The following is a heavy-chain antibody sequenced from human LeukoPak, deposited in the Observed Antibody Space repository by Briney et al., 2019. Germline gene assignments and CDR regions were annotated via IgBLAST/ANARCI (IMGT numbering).Heavy chain of an antibody. Sequence: QSGGSLRLSCAASGFTFSRFWMSWVRQAPGKGLEWVARIKEDGGEKMYVDSVKGRFTISRDNARNTLYLQMNSLRAEDTAVYYCARGADSGYSSDNWGQGTLVSVSS. CDR3: ARGADSGYSSDN. D-gene: IGHD3-9*01. CDR2: IKEDGGEK. J-gene: IGHJ4*02. CDR1: GFTFSRFW. V-gene: IGHV3-7*01.